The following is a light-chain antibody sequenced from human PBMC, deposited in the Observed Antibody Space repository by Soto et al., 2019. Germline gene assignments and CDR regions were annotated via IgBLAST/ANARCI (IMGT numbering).Light chain of an antibody. CDR2: EVT. V-gene: IGLV2-14*01. Sequence: QSVLAQPASVSGSPGQSITISCTGTSSDVGGYKYVSWYQQHPGKVPKLIIYEVTNRPSGVSNRFSGSKSGNTASLTISGLQAEDEADYYCSSYTTSSTRVFGPGTKLTVL. J-gene: IGLJ1*01. CDR3: SSYTTSSTRV. CDR1: SSDVGGYKY.